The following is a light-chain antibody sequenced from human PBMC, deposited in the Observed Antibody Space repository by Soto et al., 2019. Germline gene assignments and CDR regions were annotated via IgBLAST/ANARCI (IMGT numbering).Light chain of an antibody. CDR2: AAS. J-gene: IGKJ1*01. CDR1: QSIGKF. V-gene: IGKV1-39*01. Sequence: DIQMTQSPSSLSASVGDRITITCRASQSIGKFLNWYQQKPGTAPNLLISAASSLQSGVPSGFSGTGSGTEFTLTISSLQPEDFATYFCQQSYATPRTFGQGTKVDIK. CDR3: QQSYATPRT.